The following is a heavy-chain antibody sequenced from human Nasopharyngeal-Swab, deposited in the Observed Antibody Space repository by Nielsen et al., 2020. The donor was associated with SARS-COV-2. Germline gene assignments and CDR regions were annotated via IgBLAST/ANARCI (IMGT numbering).Heavy chain of an antibody. CDR3: ARDWIGNFDY. V-gene: IGHV3-30*04. CDR2: ISYDGSNK. Sequence: VGPAPGKGLEWVAVISYDGSNKYYADSVKGRFTISRDNSKNTLYLQMNSLRAEDTAVYYCARDWIGNFDYWGQGTLVTVSS. J-gene: IGHJ4*02. D-gene: IGHD3-10*01.